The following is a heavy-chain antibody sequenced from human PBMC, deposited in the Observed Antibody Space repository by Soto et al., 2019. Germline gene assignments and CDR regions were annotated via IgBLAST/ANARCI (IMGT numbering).Heavy chain of an antibody. CDR3: ARANYRQDYYGMDV. J-gene: IGHJ6*02. D-gene: IGHD1-7*01. Sequence: EVQLVVSGEGLVQPRGSLSISCAASGFIFRSYAMHWVRQAPGKGLEYVSAISSNGGSTYYADSVKGRFTISRDNSKNTLYLQMGSLRAEDMAVYYCARANYRQDYYGMDVWGQGTTVTVSS. V-gene: IGHV3-64*02. CDR2: ISSNGGST. CDR1: GFIFRSYA.